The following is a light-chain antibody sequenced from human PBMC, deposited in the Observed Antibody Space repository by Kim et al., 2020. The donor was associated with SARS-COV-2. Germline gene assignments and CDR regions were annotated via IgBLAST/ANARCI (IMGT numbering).Light chain of an antibody. V-gene: IGLV2-11*03. CDR2: DVS. Sequence: GQSVTISCTGTSSDVGAYNFVSWYQQHPGKAPNLLIFDVSKRPSGVPDRFSGSKSGNTASLTISGLQAADEADYYCCSYAGTGTYVFGTGTKVTVL. CDR3: CSYAGTGTYV. J-gene: IGLJ1*01. CDR1: SSDVGAYNF.